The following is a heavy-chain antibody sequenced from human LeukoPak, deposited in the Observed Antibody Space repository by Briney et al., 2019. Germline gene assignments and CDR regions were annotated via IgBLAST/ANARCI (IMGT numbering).Heavy chain of an antibody. CDR3: AREKKVPRSDFWSGYDAFDM. CDR1: GFTFITYW. D-gene: IGHD3-3*01. V-gene: IGHV3-7*01. CDR2: IKEDGSDK. Sequence: GGSLRLSCAASGFTFITYWMSWVRQAPGKGLEWVASIKEDGSDKYYMDSVKGRFIISRDNAKKSLYLQMNSLRAEDTAVYYCAREKKVPRSDFWSGYDAFDMWGQGTVVTVSS. J-gene: IGHJ3*02.